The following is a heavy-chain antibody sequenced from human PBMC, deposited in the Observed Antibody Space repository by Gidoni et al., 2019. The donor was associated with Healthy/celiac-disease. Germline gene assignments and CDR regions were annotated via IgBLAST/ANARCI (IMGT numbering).Heavy chain of an antibody. J-gene: IGHJ3*02. CDR1: GFTFSSYA. CDR3: AKLWYYYDSSAKGGAFDI. CDR2: ISGSGGST. V-gene: IGHV3-23*01. Sequence: EVQLLESGGGLVQPGGSLRLSCAASGFTFSSYAMSWVRQAPGKGLAWVSAISGSGGSTYYADSVKGRFTISRDNSKNTLYLQMNSLRAEDTAVYYCAKLWYYYDSSAKGGAFDIWGQGTMVTVSS. D-gene: IGHD3-22*01.